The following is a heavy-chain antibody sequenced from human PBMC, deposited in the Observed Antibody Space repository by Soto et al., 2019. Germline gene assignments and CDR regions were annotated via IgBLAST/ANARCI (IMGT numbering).Heavy chain of an antibody. V-gene: IGHV1-69*01. Sequence: QVQLVQSGAQLKKPGSSVKVCCKASGGTLSSFTISWVRQAPGQGPEWMGGITPIFATANYAQKFQGRVTITADESTNTVYMELSSLRSEDTAVYYCARWRGTVTTPGFMGPLDYWGQGTLVSVSS. CDR3: ARWRGTVTTPGFMGPLDY. J-gene: IGHJ4*02. CDR2: ITPIFATA. D-gene: IGHD3-3*01. CDR1: GGTLSSFT.